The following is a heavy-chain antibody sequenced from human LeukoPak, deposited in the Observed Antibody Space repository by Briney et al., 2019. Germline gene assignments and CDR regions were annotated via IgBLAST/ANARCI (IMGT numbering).Heavy chain of an antibody. Sequence: GASVTVSCKTSGYTFIDYYIHWVRQAPGQGLEWMGWINPHSGGTNYAQKFQDRVTMTRDTSISTAYMELNRLISDDTAVYYCARDGGPLYGSGTKDFDYWGQGTLVAVSS. CDR2: INPHSGGT. J-gene: IGHJ4*02. CDR3: ARDGGPLYGSGTKDFDY. D-gene: IGHD3-10*01. V-gene: IGHV1-2*02. CDR1: GYTFIDYY.